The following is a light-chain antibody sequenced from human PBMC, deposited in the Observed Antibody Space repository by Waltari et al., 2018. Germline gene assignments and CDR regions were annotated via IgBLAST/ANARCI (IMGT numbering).Light chain of an antibody. CDR2: GNS. V-gene: IGLV1-40*01. CDR1: SSNIGAGYD. J-gene: IGLJ2*01. CDR3: QSYDSSLSGVV. Sequence: QSVLTQPPSVSGAPGQRVTISCTGSSSNIGAGYDVHWYQQLPGTAPKLLLYGNSNRPSGVPDRFSGPKSGNSASLAITGLQAQDEADYDCQSYDSSLSGVVFGGGTKLTVL.